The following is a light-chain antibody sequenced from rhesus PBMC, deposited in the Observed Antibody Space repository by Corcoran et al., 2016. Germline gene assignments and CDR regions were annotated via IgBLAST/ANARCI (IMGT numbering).Light chain of an antibody. CDR2: YAS. CDR3: QQGYGAPFT. V-gene: IGKV1S15*01. CDR1: QDISNN. Sequence: DIQMTQSPSSLSASVGDSVTITCRANQDISNNLAWYQQKPGKVPNLLIYYASTLQTGVPSRFSGSGSGTAFTLTISSLQPEDFAPSYCQQGYGAPFTFGPGTKLDIQ. J-gene: IGKJ3*01.